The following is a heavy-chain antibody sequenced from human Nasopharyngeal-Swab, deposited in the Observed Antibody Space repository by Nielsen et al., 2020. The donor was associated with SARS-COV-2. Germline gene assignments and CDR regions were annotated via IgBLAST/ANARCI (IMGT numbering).Heavy chain of an antibody. CDR2: IYYSGST. CDR1: GGSISSGGYS. V-gene: IGHV4-30-4*07. D-gene: IGHD6-13*01. CDR3: AGELGPGGPSSDAFDI. J-gene: IGHJ3*02. Sequence: SETLSLTCAVSGGSISSGGYSWSWIRQPPGKGLEWIGYIYYSGSTYYNPSLKSRVTISVDTSKNQFSLKLSSVTAADTAVYYCAGELGPGGPSSDAFDIWGQGTMVTVSS.